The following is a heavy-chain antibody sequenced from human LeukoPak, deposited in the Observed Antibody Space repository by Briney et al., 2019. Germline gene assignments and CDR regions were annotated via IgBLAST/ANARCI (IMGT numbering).Heavy chain of an antibody. J-gene: IGHJ4*02. V-gene: IGHV4-59*01. CDR3: AREMSGWYDY. CDR1: VGTISSYH. Sequence: SETLCLTCTVSVGTISSYHCSWIRQPPGKGLEWIGYIYYSGSTNYNPSLKSRVTISVDTSKNQFSLKLSSVTAADTAVYYCAREMSGWYDYWGQGTLVTVSS. CDR2: IYYSGST. D-gene: IGHD6-19*01.